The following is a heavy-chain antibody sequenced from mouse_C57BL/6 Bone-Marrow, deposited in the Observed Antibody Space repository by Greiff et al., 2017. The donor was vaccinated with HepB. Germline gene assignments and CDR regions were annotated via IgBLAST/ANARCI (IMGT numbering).Heavy chain of an antibody. J-gene: IGHJ4*01. CDR3: TTPSLLYYAMDY. D-gene: IGHD2-12*01. CDR1: GFNIKDYY. V-gene: IGHV14-1*01. CDR2: IDPEDGDT. Sequence: DVKLVESGAELVRPGASVKLSCTASGFNIKDYYMHWVKQRPEQGLEWIGRIDPEDGDTEYAPKFQGKATMTADTSSNTAYLQLSSLTSEDTAVYYCTTPSLLYYAMDYWGQGTSVTVSS.